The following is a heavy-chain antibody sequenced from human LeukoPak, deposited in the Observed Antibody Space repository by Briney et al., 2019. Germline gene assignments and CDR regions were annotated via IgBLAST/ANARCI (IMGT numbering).Heavy chain of an antibody. J-gene: IGHJ4*02. D-gene: IGHD1-1*01. Sequence: PGGSLSLSCAASGFSFSNSGMRWVRRAPAKGLEWVAGISGGGANTQYADSVKGRFTISRDNSKNTLFLQMNSLRDEDTAIYYCSKWNGYGDYWGQGALVTVSS. CDR3: SKWNGYGDY. CDR2: ISGGGANT. V-gene: IGHV3-23*01. CDR1: GFSFSNSG.